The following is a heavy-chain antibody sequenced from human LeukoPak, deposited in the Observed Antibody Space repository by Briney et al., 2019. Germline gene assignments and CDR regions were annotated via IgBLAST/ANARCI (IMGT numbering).Heavy chain of an antibody. CDR3: ARDLGGNTPHWFDP. CDR1: GGTFSSYA. Sequence: SVKVSCKASGGTFSSYAISWVRQAPGQGLEWMGGIIPIFGTANYAQKFQGRVTMTTDTSTSTAYMELRSLRSDDTAVYYCARDLGGNTPHWFDPWGQGTLVTVSS. J-gene: IGHJ5*02. CDR2: IIPIFGTA. V-gene: IGHV1-69*05. D-gene: IGHD4-23*01.